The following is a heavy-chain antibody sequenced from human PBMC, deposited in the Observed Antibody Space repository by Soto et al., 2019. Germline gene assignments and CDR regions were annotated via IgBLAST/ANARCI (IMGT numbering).Heavy chain of an antibody. CDR3: ARDREEYSGPTGFDP. V-gene: IGHV1-69*04. D-gene: IGHD5-12*01. CDR1: GGTFSSYT. Sequence: GASVKVSCKASGGTFSSYTISWVRQAPGQGLEWMGRIIPILGIANYAQKFQGRVTITADKSTSTAYMELSSLRSEDTAVYYCARDREEYSGPTGFDPWGQGTLVTVSS. CDR2: IIPILGIA. J-gene: IGHJ5*02.